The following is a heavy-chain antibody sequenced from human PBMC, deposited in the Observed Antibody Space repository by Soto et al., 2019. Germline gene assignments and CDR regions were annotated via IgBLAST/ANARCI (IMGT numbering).Heavy chain of an antibody. CDR2: IIPILGSA. J-gene: IGHJ4*02. CDR1: GGTFSIYG. Sequence: QVQLEQSGTEVKKPGSSVKVYCRSSGGTFSIYGFSWVRQAPGQGLEWMGGIIPILGSAQYAQRFQGRVTINADESTSTVYMQLNSLTSEDTAIYFCVRDKDDSSGYFSGWGQGTLVTVSS. D-gene: IGHD3-22*01. V-gene: IGHV1-69*12. CDR3: VRDKDDSSGYFSG.